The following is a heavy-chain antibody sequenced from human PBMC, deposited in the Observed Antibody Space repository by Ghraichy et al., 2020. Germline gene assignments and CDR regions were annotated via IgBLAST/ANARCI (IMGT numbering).Heavy chain of an antibody. CDR2: IRSKANSYAT. V-gene: IGHV3-73*01. J-gene: IGHJ2*01. CDR1: GFTFSGSA. Sequence: LSLTCAASGFTFSGSAMHWVRQASGKGLEWVGRIRSKANSYATAYAASVKGRFTISRDDSKNTAYLQMNSLKTEDTAVYYCTRQGYCSGGSCYAFETPNWYFDLWGRGTLVTVSS. D-gene: IGHD2-15*01. CDR3: TRQGYCSGGSCYAFETPNWYFDL.